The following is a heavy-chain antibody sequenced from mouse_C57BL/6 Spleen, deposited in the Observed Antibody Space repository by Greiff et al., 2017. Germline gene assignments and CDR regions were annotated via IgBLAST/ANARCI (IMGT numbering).Heavy chain of an antibody. Sequence: EVNLVESGGGLVKPGGSLKLSCAASGFTFSSYAMSWVRQTPEKRLEWVATISDGGSYTYYPDNVKGRFTISRDNAKNNLYLQMSHLKSEDTAMYYCAREELRLRGGYFDYWGQGTTLTVSS. V-gene: IGHV5-4*01. D-gene: IGHD3-2*02. J-gene: IGHJ2*01. CDR1: GFTFSSYA. CDR3: AREELRLRGGYFDY. CDR2: ISDGGSYT.